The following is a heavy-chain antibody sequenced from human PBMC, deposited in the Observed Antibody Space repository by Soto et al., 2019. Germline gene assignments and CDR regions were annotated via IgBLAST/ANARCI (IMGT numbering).Heavy chain of an antibody. D-gene: IGHD1-1*01. J-gene: IGHJ4*02. CDR3: AKFGLATTKRSPPYYIDN. Sequence: GGSLRLSCAASGFTFSSYAMSWVRQAPGKGLEWVSSISGSVGGTYYADSVKGRFTFSRDNSKNTLYLQMNSLRAEDTAVYYCAKFGLATTKRSPPYYIDNWGQGALVTVSS. V-gene: IGHV3-23*01. CDR1: GFTFSSYA. CDR2: ISGSVGGT.